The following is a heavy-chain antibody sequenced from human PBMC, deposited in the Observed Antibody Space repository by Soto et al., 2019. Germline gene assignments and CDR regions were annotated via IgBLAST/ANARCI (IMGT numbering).Heavy chain of an antibody. CDR1: GFTFSTYG. Sequence: GGSLRLSCAASGFTFSTYGMHWVRQAPGKGLEWVAVIWYDGSNKYYADSVKGRFTISRDNSRDTLYLQMNSLRAEDTAVYFCARAVGPFDYWGQGTLVTVSS. CDR2: IWYDGSNK. V-gene: IGHV3-33*01. CDR3: ARAVGPFDY. J-gene: IGHJ4*02.